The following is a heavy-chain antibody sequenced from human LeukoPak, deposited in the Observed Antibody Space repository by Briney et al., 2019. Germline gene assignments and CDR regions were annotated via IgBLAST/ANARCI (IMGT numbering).Heavy chain of an antibody. V-gene: IGHV5-51*01. CDR3: ARLNEGYCSGGSCYRGLFDY. J-gene: IGHJ4*02. Sequence: GESLKISFKGSGYSFTSYWIGWVRQMPGKGLEWMGIIYPGDSDTRYSPSFQGQVTISADKSISTAYLQWSSLKASDTAMYYCARLNEGYCSGGSCYRGLFDYWGQGTLVTVSS. CDR2: IYPGDSDT. D-gene: IGHD2-15*01. CDR1: GYSFTSYW.